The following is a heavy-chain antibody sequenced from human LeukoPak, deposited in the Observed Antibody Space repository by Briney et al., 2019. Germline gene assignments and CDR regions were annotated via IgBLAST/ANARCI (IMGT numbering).Heavy chain of an antibody. V-gene: IGHV3-7*05. D-gene: IGHD3-10*01. Sequence: PGESLRLSCAVSGITFSRLWMSWVRQAPGKGLEWVANIKQDGSEKYYVDSVKGRFTISRDNTKNSLYLQMNSLRAEDTAVYYCSKVRGDFWGQGTLVTVSS. CDR2: IKQDGSEK. J-gene: IGHJ4*02. CDR3: SKVRGDF. CDR1: GITFSRLW.